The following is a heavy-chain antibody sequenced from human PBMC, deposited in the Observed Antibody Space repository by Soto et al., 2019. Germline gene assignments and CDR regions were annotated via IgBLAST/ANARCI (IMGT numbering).Heavy chain of an antibody. Sequence: QEQLVESGGGVVQPGRSLRLSCAASGFSFSSYAMHWVRQAPGKGLEWVALIWHDGSTTSYADSVKGRFTISRDNSKNTHYLQMNKLRAEDTAVYYCARNVETNKANYYDYGMDVWGRGTPVTVSS. J-gene: IGHJ6*02. CDR1: GFSFSSYA. CDR2: IWHDGSTT. CDR3: ARNVETNKANYYDYGMDV. V-gene: IGHV3-33*01. D-gene: IGHD5-18*01.